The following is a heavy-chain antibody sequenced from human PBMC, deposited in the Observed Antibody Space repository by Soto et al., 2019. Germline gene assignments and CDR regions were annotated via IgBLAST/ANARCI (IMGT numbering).Heavy chain of an antibody. Sequence: QVQLVQSGAEVREPGSSVKVSCEASGGTFRSYAINWVRQAPGQGLEWMGGIIPMFGKPNYAEKFLGRVTISADESTRTAYMEVTSLKSEDTAVYYCARSMETNYFYCMDVWGLGTKVTVSS. D-gene: IGHD2-8*01. V-gene: IGHV1-69*01. CDR1: GGTFRSYA. CDR2: IIPMFGKP. CDR3: ARSMETNYFYCMDV. J-gene: IGHJ6*02.